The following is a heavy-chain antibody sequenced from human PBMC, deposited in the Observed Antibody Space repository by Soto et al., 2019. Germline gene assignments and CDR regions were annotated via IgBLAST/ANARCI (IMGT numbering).Heavy chain of an antibody. D-gene: IGHD6-19*01. CDR3: AKDIGRSGWYFDH. V-gene: IGHV3-23*01. CDR1: GFTFSAYA. Sequence: EVQLLESGGGLGQPGGSLRLSCAASGFTFSAYAMTWVRQSPGKGLEWISGISGGGGGSTYYADSVKGRFTISRDNSKNTLYLQMSSLRVEDTAIYYCAKDIGRSGWYFDHWGQGALVTVSS. CDR2: ISGGGGGST. J-gene: IGHJ4*02.